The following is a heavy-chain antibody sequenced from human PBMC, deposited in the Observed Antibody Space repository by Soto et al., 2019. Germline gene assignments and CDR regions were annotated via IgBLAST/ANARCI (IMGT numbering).Heavy chain of an antibody. CDR1: GASISGFY. J-gene: IGHJ5*02. D-gene: IGHD1-1*01. V-gene: IGHV4-4*07. CDR3: VRDGTKTLRDWFDP. CDR2: IYATGTT. Sequence: SETLSLTCTVSGASISGFYWSWIRKSAGKGLEWIGRIYATGTTDYNPSLKSRVMMSVDTSKEQFSLKLRSVTAADTAVYYCVRDGTKTLRDWFDPWGQGISVTVSS.